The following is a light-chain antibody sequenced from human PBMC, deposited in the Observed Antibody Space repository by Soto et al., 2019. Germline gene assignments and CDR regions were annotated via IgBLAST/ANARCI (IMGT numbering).Light chain of an antibody. CDR2: DAS. V-gene: IGKV3-20*01. Sequence: ENVLTQSPGTLSLSPGERATLSCRASQSVSSNYLAWFQQMPGQAPRLLIYDASRRATGIPDRFSGSGSGTDCTLTINGLEPEDCAVYFCQQYGSSPLTFGPGTKVDI. CDR3: QQYGSSPLT. J-gene: IGKJ3*01. CDR1: QSVSSNY.